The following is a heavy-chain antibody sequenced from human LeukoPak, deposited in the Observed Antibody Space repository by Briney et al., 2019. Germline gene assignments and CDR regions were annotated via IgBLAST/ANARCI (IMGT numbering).Heavy chain of an antibody. CDR3: ARVNYYYGMDV. CDR2: INHSGST. CDR1: GGSFSGYS. J-gene: IGHJ6*02. V-gene: IGHV4-34*01. Sequence: PSETLSLTCAVYGGSFSGYSWSWIRQPPGKGLEWIGEINHSGSTNYNPSLKSRVTISVDTSKNQFSLKLSSVTAADTAVYYCARVNYYYGMDVWGQGTTVTVSS.